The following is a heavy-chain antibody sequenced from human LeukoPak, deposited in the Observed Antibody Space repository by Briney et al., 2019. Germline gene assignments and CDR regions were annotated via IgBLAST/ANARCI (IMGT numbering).Heavy chain of an antibody. Sequence: PGGSLRLSCAASGFTFTMFSMNWLRQAPGKGLEWIAFIRGRSDTTYYADSVQGRFTIFRDNAKNSLYLQMNNLRGDDTAVYYCATVAGDCSGGRCYLLRFDYWGQGTLVTVSS. CDR1: GFTFTMFS. J-gene: IGHJ4*02. V-gene: IGHV3-48*04. CDR3: ATVAGDCSGGRCYLLRFDY. CDR2: IRGRSDTT. D-gene: IGHD2-15*01.